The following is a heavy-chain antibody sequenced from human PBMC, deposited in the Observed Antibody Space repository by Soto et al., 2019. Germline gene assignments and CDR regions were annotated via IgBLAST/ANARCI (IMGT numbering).Heavy chain of an antibody. CDR1: GASLGGFH. CDR3: ARSPLGYDYVRQTWREVGDSFDI. J-gene: IGHJ3*02. V-gene: IGHV4-34*12. D-gene: IGHD3-16*01. Sequence: QVRLEQWGAGLLKPSETLSLTCAIYGASLGGFHWTWLRQAPGKGLEWIGELIHGGSTNYNPSLKSRVSFSLVTSKNQFSLHLMSVTAADTAVYYCARSPLGYDYVRQTWREVGDSFDIWGRGTMVTVSS. CDR2: LIHGGST.